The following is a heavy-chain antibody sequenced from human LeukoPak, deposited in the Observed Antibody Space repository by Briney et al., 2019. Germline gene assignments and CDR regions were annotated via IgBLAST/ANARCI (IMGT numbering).Heavy chain of an antibody. J-gene: IGHJ4*02. CDR2: ISYDGSNK. V-gene: IGHV3-30*03. Sequence: GRSLRLSCAASGFTFSSYGMHWVRQAPGKGLEWVAVISYDGSNKYYADSVKGRFTISRDNSKNTLYLEMNSLRAEDTAVYYCARHYYDSSGYYSCDYWGQGTLVTVSS. D-gene: IGHD3-22*01. CDR3: ARHYYDSSGYYSCDY. CDR1: GFTFSSYG.